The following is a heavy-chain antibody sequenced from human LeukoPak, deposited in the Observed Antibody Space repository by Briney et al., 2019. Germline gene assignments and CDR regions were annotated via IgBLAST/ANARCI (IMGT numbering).Heavy chain of an antibody. CDR2: IANSGGT. J-gene: IGHJ4*02. CDR3: TRSDSSSWENDY. Sequence: ASVKVSCKAFGYTFIAYYMHWVRQAPGQGLEWMGWIANSGGTRYAQKFQGRVTMTRDTSISTAYMEVSGLTSDDTAVYYCTRSDSSSWENDYWGQGTLVTVSS. D-gene: IGHD6-13*01. CDR1: GYTFIAYY. V-gene: IGHV1-2*02.